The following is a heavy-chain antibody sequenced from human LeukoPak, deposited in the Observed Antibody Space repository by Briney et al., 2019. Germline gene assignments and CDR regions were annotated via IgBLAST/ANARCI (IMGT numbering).Heavy chain of an antibody. Sequence: GGSRRLSCVASGFTFHNYYMSWVRQAPGKGLEWVANINQDGSVRYYVDSVKGRFTISRDNAKNSLYLQMNSLRVDDTAVYYCASGNNDWSLGGQGTLVTVSS. J-gene: IGHJ4*02. CDR2: INQDGSVR. V-gene: IGHV3-7*03. CDR3: ASGNNDWSL. D-gene: IGHD3-9*01. CDR1: GFTFHNYY.